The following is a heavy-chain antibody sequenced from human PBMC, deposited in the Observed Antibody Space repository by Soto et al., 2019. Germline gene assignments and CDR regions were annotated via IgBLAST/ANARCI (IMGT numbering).Heavy chain of an antibody. CDR3: ATPLAVAGYYYYYGMDV. CDR2: INPSGGST. J-gene: IGHJ6*02. Sequence: GASVKVSCKASGYTFTSYYVHWVRQAPGQGLEWMGIINPSGGSTSYAQKFQGRVTMTRDTSTSTVYMELSSLRSEDTAVYYCATPLAVAGYYYYYGMDVWGQGTTVTVSS. CDR1: GYTFTSYY. V-gene: IGHV1-46*03. D-gene: IGHD6-19*01.